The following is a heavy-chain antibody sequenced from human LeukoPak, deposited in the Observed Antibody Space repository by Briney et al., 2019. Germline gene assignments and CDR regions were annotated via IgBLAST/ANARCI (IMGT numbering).Heavy chain of an antibody. D-gene: IGHD4-11*01. CDR2: ISSNGGTT. CDR1: GFTFSSYA. V-gene: IGHV3-64D*06. J-gene: IGHJ4*02. CDR3: VKGGVVTTRPFDY. Sequence: GGSLRLSCSASGFTFSSYAMHWVRQAPGKGLEYVSAISSNGGTTYYADSVKGRFTISRDDSKNTLYLQMSSLRAEGTAPYYCVKGGVVTTRPFDYWGQGTLVTVSS.